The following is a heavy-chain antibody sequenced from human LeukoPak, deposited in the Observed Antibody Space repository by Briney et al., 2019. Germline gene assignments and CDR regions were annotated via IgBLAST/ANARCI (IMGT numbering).Heavy chain of an antibody. D-gene: IGHD4-17*01. CDR3: ANQRLRGY. CDR1: GFTFSSYA. Sequence: GRSLRLSCAASGFTFSSYAMHWVRQAPGKGLEWVAVISYDGSNKYYADSVKGRFTISRDNSKDTLYLQMNSLRAEDTAVYYCANQRLRGYWGQGTLVTVSS. J-gene: IGHJ4*02. CDR2: ISYDGSNK. V-gene: IGHV3-30*04.